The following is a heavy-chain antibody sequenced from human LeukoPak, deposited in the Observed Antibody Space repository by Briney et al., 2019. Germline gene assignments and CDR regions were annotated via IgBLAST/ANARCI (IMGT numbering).Heavy chain of an antibody. CDR3: ARVGWSGYDAFDI. D-gene: IGHD3-3*01. V-gene: IGHV1-18*01. CDR2: ISAYNGNT. Sequence: ASVKVSCKASGGTFSSYAISWVRQAAGQGLEWMGWISAYNGNTNYAQKLQGRVTMTTDTSTSTAYMELRSLRSDDTAVYYCARVGWSGYDAFDIWGQGTMVTVSS. J-gene: IGHJ3*02. CDR1: GGTFSSYA.